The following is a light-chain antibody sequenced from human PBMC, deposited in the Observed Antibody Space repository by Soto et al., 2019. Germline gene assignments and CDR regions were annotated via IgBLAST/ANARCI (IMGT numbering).Light chain of an antibody. V-gene: IGLV2-23*01. Sequence: QSVLTQPASVSGSPGQSITISCTGTSRNVGSYKLVSWYQQYPGKAPKVMIFEGTKRPSGVSDRFSGSKSGNTASLTISGLQTEDEADYYCCSYAGSRTYLFGTGTKVTVL. CDR1: SRNVGSYKL. CDR2: EGT. J-gene: IGLJ1*01. CDR3: CSYAGSRTYL.